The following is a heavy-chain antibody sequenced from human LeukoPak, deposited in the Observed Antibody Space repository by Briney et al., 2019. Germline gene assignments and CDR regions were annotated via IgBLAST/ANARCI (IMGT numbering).Heavy chain of an antibody. Sequence: PSETLSLTCTVSGGSISSYYWSWIRQPPGKGLEWIGYIYYSGSANYNPSLKSRVTISVDTSKNQFSLKLSSVTAADTAVYYCARLVPAAKYYYYYYMDVWGKGTTVTVSS. CDR2: IYYSGSA. V-gene: IGHV4-59*01. CDR3: ARLVPAAKYYYYYYMDV. D-gene: IGHD2-2*01. J-gene: IGHJ6*03. CDR1: GGSISSYY.